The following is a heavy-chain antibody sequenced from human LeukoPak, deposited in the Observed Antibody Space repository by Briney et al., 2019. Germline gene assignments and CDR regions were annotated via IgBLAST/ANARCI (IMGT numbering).Heavy chain of an antibody. CDR3: ARVPTGLDPDAFDI. Sequence: ASVKVSCKASGYTFTTYAMNWVRQAPGQGLEWMGWINTNTGNPTYAQGFTGRFVFPLDTSVSTAYLQISSLKAEDTAVYYCARVPTGLDPDAFDIWGQGTMVTVSS. D-gene: IGHD3/OR15-3a*01. V-gene: IGHV7-4-1*02. CDR2: INTNTGNP. J-gene: IGHJ3*02. CDR1: GYTFTTYA.